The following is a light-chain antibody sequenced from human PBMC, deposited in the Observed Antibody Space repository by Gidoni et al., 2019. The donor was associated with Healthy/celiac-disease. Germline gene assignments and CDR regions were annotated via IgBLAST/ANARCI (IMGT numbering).Light chain of an antibody. CDR3: QSYDSSLSVV. CDR2: GNS. Sequence: QSVLTQPPSVSGAPGQRATISCTGSSSNIGAGYDVHWYQQLPGTAPKLLIYGNSNRPSGVPDRFSGSKSGTSASLAITGLQAEDEADYYCQSYDSSLSVVFGGGTKLTVL. V-gene: IGLV1-40*01. CDR1: SSNIGAGYD. J-gene: IGLJ2*01.